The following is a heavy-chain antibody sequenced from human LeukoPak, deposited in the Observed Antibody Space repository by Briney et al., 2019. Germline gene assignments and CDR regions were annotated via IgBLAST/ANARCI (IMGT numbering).Heavy chain of an antibody. Sequence: SETLSLTCTVSGGSISSHYWSWIRQPPGKGLEWIGYIYNSGSTNYNPSLKSRVTISVDTSKNQFSLKLNSVTAADTAVYYCARGEYDPSGYYSGFQYWGQGTLVTVSS. J-gene: IGHJ1*01. V-gene: IGHV4-59*11. CDR1: GGSISSHY. CDR3: ARGEYDPSGYYSGFQY. CDR2: IYNSGST. D-gene: IGHD3-22*01.